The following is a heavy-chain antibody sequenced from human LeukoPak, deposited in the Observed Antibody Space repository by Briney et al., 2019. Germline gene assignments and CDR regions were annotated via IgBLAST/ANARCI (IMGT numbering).Heavy chain of an antibody. CDR1: GDSISKSNCY. Sequence: SETLSLTCTVSGDSISKSNCYWGWIRQPPGKDLECIGTIYYSGRTYYNPSLTSRVTLSVDTSKNQFSLKLNSVTAADTAVYYCARILYSSNIDYWGQGTLVTVSS. CDR3: ARILYSSNIDY. D-gene: IGHD6-19*01. CDR2: IYYSGRT. J-gene: IGHJ4*02. V-gene: IGHV4-39*07.